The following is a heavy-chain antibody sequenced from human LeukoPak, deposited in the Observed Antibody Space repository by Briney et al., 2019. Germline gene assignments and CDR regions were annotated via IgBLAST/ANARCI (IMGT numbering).Heavy chain of an antibody. CDR2: IYVSGTT. CDR1: GGSVSSANNY. D-gene: IGHD6-13*01. V-gene: IGHV4-39*01. J-gene: IGHJ5*02. Sequence: SETLSLTCTVSGGSVSSANNYWGWIRQPPGKGLEWIGTIYVSGTTYYNPTLKSRVTVSVDTSKNQSSLSLGSETATDTAVYYCASSQSPIAAADNWFAPWGQGSLVTVSS. CDR3: ASSQSPIAAADNWFAP.